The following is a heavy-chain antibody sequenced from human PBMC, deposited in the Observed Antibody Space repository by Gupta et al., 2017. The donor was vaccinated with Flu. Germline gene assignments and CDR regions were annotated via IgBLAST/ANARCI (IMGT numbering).Heavy chain of an antibody. D-gene: IGHD4-17*01. Sequence: GSTYYADSVKGRFTISRDNSKNTLYLQMNSLRAEDTAVYYCAKWGATVTSYYYYGMDVWGQGTTVTVSS. J-gene: IGHJ6*02. V-gene: IGHV3-23*01. CDR3: AKWGATVTSYYYYGMDV. CDR2: GST.